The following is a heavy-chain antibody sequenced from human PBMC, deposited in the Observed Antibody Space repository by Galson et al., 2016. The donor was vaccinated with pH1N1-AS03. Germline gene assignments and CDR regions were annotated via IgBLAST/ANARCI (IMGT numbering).Heavy chain of an antibody. D-gene: IGHD3-10*01. Sequence: SLRLSCAASGFTVSSNYMSWVRQAPGRGLEWVSFIYNGGSTHYAGAVRGRFTISRDTSENTVYLQMNSLRAEDTALYYCAKDVFGWAFDVWGQGTMVTVSS. CDR2: IYNGGST. CDR3: AKDVFGWAFDV. V-gene: IGHV3-53*01. J-gene: IGHJ3*01. CDR1: GFTVSSNY.